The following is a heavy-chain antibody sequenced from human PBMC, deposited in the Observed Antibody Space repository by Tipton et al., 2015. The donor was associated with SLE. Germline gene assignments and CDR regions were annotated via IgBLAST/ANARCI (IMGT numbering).Heavy chain of an antibody. J-gene: IGHJ2*01. Sequence: TLSLTCAVYGGSFSGYYWSWIRQPPGKGLEWIGEINHSGSTNYNPTLKSRVTISVDTSKNQFSLKLSSVTAAETAVDYCARVTRGWYFDLWGRGTLVTVSS. CDR1: GGSFSGYY. V-gene: IGHV4-34*01. CDR2: INHSGST. CDR3: ARVTRGWYFDL. D-gene: IGHD3-10*01.